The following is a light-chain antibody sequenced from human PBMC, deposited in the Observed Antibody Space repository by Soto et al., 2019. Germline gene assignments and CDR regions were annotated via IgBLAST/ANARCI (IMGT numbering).Light chain of an antibody. CDR1: QSITRN. CDR2: GAS. CDR3: QQYNNWPLWT. J-gene: IGKJ1*01. V-gene: IGKV3-15*01. Sequence: EIVMTQSPATLSVSPGERATLSCRASQSITRNLAWYQQHPGQPPRLLVYGASTRATGIPVRFSGSGSGTDFTLTISSLQSEDFAVYYCQQYNNWPLWTFGQGTKVDI.